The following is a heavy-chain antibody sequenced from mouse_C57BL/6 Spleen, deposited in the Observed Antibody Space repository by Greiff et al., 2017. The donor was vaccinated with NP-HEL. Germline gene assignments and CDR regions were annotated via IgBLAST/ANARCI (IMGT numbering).Heavy chain of an antibody. J-gene: IGHJ2*01. V-gene: IGHV1-55*01. D-gene: IGHD2-5*01. CDR2: IYPGSGSN. CDR3: ARSRAYSNYDY. CDR1: GYTFTSYW. Sequence: QVQLQQPGAELVKPGASVKMSCKASGYTFTSYWITWVKQRPGQGLEWIGDIYPGSGSNNYNEKFKSKATLTVDTSSSTAYMQHSRLTSEDSAVYYFARSRAYSNYDYWGQGTTLTVSS.